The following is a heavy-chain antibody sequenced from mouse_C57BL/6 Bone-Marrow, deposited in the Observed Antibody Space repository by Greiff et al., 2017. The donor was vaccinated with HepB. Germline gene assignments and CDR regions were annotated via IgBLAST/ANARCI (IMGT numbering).Heavy chain of an antibody. CDR2: INPSSGYT. CDR1: GYTFTSYW. J-gene: IGHJ4*01. V-gene: IGHV1-7*01. CDR3: ARWLLEDY. D-gene: IGHD2-3*01. Sequence: QVHVKQSGAELAKPGASVKLSCKASGYTFTSYWMHWVKQRPGQGLEWIGYINPSSGYTKYNQKFKDKATLTADQSSSTAYMQLSSLTYEDSAVYYCARWLLEDYWGQGTSVTVSS.